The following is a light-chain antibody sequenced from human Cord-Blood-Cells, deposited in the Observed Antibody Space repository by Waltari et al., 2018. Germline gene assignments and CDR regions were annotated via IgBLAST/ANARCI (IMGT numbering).Light chain of an antibody. Sequence: QSALTQPASVSGSPGQSITISCTGTSSDVGSYKLVSWYQQHPGKAPKLMIYEGSKRPSGVSNRFSGCKSGNTASLTISGLQAEDEADYYCCSYAGSSTFVFGTGTKVTVL. J-gene: IGLJ1*01. V-gene: IGLV2-23*01. CDR3: CSYAGSSTFV. CDR2: EGS. CDR1: SSDVGSYKL.